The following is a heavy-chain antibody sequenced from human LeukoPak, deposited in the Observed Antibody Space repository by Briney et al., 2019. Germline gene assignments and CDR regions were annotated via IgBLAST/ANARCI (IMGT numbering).Heavy chain of an antibody. CDR1: GFTFSSYA. D-gene: IGHD6-13*01. CDR3: AKDTATGIAAAGFRDGMDV. V-gene: IGHV3-9*01. Sequence: GGSLRLSCAASGFTFSSYAMHWVRQAPGKGLEWVSGISWNSGSIGYADSVKGRFTISRDNAKNSLYLQMNSLRAEDTALYYCAKDTATGIAAAGFRDGMDVWGQGTTVTVSS. J-gene: IGHJ6*02. CDR2: ISWNSGSI.